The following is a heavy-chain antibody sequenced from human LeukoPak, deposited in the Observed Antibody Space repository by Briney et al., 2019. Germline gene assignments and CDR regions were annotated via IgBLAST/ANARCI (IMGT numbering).Heavy chain of an antibody. CDR1: GFSLSTSGMR. D-gene: IGHD1-26*01. V-gene: IGHV2-70*04. CDR2: IDWDDDK. CDR3: ARISPENYSGSYPFDY. Sequence: SGPTLVNPTQTLTLTCTFSGFSLSTSGMRVNWIRQPPGKALEWLSLIDWDDDKFYSTSLKTRLTISKDTSKNQVVFTMTNMDPVDTATYYCARISPENYSGSYPFDYWGQGTLVTVSS. J-gene: IGHJ4*02.